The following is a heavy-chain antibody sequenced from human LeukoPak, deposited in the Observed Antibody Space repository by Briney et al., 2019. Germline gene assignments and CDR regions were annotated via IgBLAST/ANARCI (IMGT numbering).Heavy chain of an antibody. CDR1: GGSFSGYY. CDR3: ARQYRYYYDSSGYYYVAFFDY. Sequence: SETLSLTCAVYGGSFSGYYWSWIRQPPGKGLEWIGEINHSGSTNYNPSLKSRVTISVDTSKNQFSLKLSSVTAADTAVYYCARQYRYYYDSSGYYYVAFFDYWGQGTLVTVSS. V-gene: IGHV4-34*01. J-gene: IGHJ4*01. D-gene: IGHD3-22*01. CDR2: INHSGST.